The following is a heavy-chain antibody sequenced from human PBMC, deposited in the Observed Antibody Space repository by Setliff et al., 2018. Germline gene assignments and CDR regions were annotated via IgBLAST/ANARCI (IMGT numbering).Heavy chain of an antibody. CDR1: GGSIGSSF. CDR3: ARLSWNGLRYYGLDV. J-gene: IGHJ6*02. Sequence: SETLSLTCTVSGGSIGSSFWNWIRQSPGKGLEWIGYKSNRGDTNSNPSLRSRLTMSVDTSKSQFSLKLRSVTAADTAVYYCARLSWNGLRYYGLDVWGQGTTVTVSS. CDR2: KSNRGDT. V-gene: IGHV4-59*01. D-gene: IGHD3-3*01.